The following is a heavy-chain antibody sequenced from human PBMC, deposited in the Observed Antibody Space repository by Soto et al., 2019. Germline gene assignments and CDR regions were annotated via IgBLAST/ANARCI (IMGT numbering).Heavy chain of an antibody. D-gene: IGHD3-10*01. CDR2: IYHSGNT. J-gene: IGHJ4*02. V-gene: IGHV4-4*02. Sequence: QVQLQESGPGLVKPSGTLSLTCAVSGGSISSSNWWSWVRQPPGKGLEWIGEIYHSGNTNYNPSLKGRVTMAVDKSRNQSSLKLSSVTAADTAVYYCARRWGEGRVDYWGQGTLVTVSS. CDR1: GGSISSSNW. CDR3: ARRWGEGRVDY.